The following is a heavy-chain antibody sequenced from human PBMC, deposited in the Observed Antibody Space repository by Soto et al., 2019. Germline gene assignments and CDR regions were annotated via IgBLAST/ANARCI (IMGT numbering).Heavy chain of an antibody. CDR3: ARGATISGVVSYYGMDV. V-gene: IGHV1-46*01. CDR1: GYTFTSYY. J-gene: IGHJ6*02. D-gene: IGHD3-3*01. Sequence: ASVKVSCKASGYTFTSYYMHWVRQAPGQVPEWMGIINPSGGSTSYAQKFQGRVTMTRDTSTSTVYMELSSLRSKDTAVYYCARGATISGVVSYYGMDVWGQATTVNVSS. CDR2: INPSGGST.